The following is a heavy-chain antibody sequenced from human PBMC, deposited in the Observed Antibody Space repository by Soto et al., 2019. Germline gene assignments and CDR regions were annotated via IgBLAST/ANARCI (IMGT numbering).Heavy chain of an antibody. CDR1: GYIFTSYG. D-gene: IGHD2-15*01. V-gene: IGHV1-18*04. CDR3: ARVGDIXXXGPWFDP. J-gene: IGHJ5*02. Sequence: ASVKVSCKAAGYIFTSYGISWVRQAPGQGLEWMGWISADNGRTNYAQKFQGRVTMTTDTSTSTGYLELRSLTSDDTAVYYCARVGDIXXXGPWFDPWGQGTLVTVSS. CDR2: ISADNGRT.